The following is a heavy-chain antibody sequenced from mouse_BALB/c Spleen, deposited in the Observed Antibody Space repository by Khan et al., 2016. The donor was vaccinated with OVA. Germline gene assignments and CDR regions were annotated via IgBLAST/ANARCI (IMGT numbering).Heavy chain of an antibody. CDR1: GFTFSSYG. Sequence: EVKLMESGGGLVQPGGSLNLSCAASGFTFSSYGMSWVRQTPDKRLELVATINSNGGSTYYPDSVKGRFTISRDNAKNTLYLQMSSLKSEDTAMYYCARMARTINWGQGTTLTVSS. V-gene: IGHV5-6-3*01. CDR2: INSNGGST. CDR3: ARMARTIN. J-gene: IGHJ2*01.